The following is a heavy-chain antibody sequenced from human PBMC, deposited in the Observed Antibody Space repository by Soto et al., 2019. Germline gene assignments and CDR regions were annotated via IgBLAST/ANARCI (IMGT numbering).Heavy chain of an antibody. D-gene: IGHD3-22*01. Sequence: TGGSLRLSCAASGFTFSSYGMHWVRQAPGKGLEWVAVIWYDVSNKYYADSVKGRFTISRDNSKNTLYLQMNSLRAEDTSVYYCARDQEETYYYDSSGYYPTYYYYYYGMDVWGQRTTVTAS. CDR2: IWYDVSNK. J-gene: IGHJ6*02. CDR3: ARDQEETYYYDSSGYYPTYYYYYYGMDV. CDR1: GFTFSSYG. V-gene: IGHV3-33*01.